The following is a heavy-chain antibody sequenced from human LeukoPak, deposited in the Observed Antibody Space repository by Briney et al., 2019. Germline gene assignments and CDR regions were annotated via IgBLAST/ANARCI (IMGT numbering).Heavy chain of an antibody. CDR3: ARPEPYGRSWYDAFDI. D-gene: IGHD6-13*01. CDR1: GGTFSSYA. CDR2: IIPIFGTA. V-gene: IGHV1-69*13. Sequence: SVKVSCKASGGTFSSYAISWVRQAPGQGLEWMGGIIPIFGTANYAQKFKGRATSTADESTSTAYMERSSLRSEDTAVYYCARPEPYGRSWYDAFDIWGQGTMVTVSS. J-gene: IGHJ3*02.